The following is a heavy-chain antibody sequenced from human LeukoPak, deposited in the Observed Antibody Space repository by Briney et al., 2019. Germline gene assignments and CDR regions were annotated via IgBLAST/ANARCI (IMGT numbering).Heavy chain of an antibody. Sequence: SETLSLTCDVTGDSISSGGYSWNWLRQPPGQGLEWLGYIYSSGTTSYYPSLKSRVTISVDTSKNQFSLKLTSVTAADTAVYYCARGWGPAYCGGDCHRHFDYWGQGTLVTVSS. D-gene: IGHD2-21*02. CDR1: GDSISSGGYS. V-gene: IGHV4-30-4*07. CDR3: ARGWGPAYCGGDCHRHFDY. CDR2: IYSSGTT. J-gene: IGHJ4*02.